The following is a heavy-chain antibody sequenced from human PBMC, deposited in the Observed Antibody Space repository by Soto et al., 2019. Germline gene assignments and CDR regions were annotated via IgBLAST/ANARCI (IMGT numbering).Heavy chain of an antibody. D-gene: IGHD6-13*01. J-gene: IGHJ6*03. Sequence: QVQLVQSGAEVKKPGASVKVSCKASGYTFTSYAMHWVRQAPGQRLEWMGWINAGNGNTKYSQKFQGRVTITRDTSASTAYMELSSLRSEDTAVYYCARAGVEAAGSYYYSYYHMDVWGKGTPVTVSS. CDR3: ARAGVEAAGSYYYSYYHMDV. CDR2: INAGNGNT. V-gene: IGHV1-3*01. CDR1: GYTFTSYA.